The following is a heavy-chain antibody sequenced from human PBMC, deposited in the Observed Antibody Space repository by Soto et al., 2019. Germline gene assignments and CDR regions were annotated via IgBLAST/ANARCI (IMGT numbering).Heavy chain of an antibody. D-gene: IGHD3-3*01. J-gene: IGHJ6*02. V-gene: IGHV3-33*01. Sequence: QVQLVESGGGVVQPGRSLRLSCAASGFTFSSYGMHWVRQAPGKGLEWVAVIWYDGSNKYYADSVKGRFTISRDTSKNTLYLQMNSLRAEDTAVYYCAVTIFGVVSDYYYGMDVWGQGTTVTVSS. CDR3: AVTIFGVVSDYYYGMDV. CDR1: GFTFSSYG. CDR2: IWYDGSNK.